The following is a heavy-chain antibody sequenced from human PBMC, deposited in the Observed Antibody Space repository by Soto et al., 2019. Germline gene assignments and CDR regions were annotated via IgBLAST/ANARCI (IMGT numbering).Heavy chain of an antibody. J-gene: IGHJ4*01. CDR3: ASLSRFALDY. CDR2: ISGGGDYI. Sequence: SCAASGFAFSSYTMNWVRQAPGKGLEWVSSISGGGDYIYYTGSVKGRFSISRDNAKNSLYLQMDSLRAEDTAVYYCASLSRFALDYWGQGTLVTVSS. D-gene: IGHD3-10*01. V-gene: IGHV3-21*01. CDR1: GFAFSSYT.